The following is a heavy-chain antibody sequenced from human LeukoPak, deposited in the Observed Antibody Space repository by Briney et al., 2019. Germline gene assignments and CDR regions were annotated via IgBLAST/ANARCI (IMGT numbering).Heavy chain of an antibody. J-gene: IGHJ4*02. V-gene: IGHV3-53*01. Sequence: GGSLRLSRAASGFTVSSNYMSWVRQAPGKGLEWVSVIYSGGSTYYADPVKGRFTISRDNSKNTLYLQMNSLRAEDTAVYYCARDDSSGYHIDWGQGTLVTVSS. CDR3: ARDDSSGYHID. CDR1: GFTVSSNY. CDR2: IYSGGST. D-gene: IGHD3-22*01.